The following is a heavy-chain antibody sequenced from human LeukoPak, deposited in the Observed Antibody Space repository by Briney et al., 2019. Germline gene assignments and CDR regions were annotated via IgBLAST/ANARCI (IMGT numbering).Heavy chain of an antibody. Sequence: SETLSLTCAVYGGSFSGYYWSWIRQPPGKGLEWIGEINHSGSTNYNPSLKSRVTISVDTSKNQFSLKLSSVTAADTAVYYCARHGVIAAAGRSPYYYYGMDVWGQGTTVTVSS. V-gene: IGHV4-34*01. CDR3: ARHGVIAAAGRSPYYYYGMDV. D-gene: IGHD6-13*01. CDR2: INHSGST. CDR1: GGSFSGYY. J-gene: IGHJ6*02.